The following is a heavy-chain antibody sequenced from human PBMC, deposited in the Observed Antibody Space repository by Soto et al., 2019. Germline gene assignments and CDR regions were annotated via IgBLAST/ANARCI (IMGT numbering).Heavy chain of an antibody. Sequence: GESLKISCKGSGYIFTDYWIAWVRQLPGQRPEWMGIIYPGDSDTRYSPSFKGQVTISADKSINTAYLQWSSLEVSDTAMYYCTRIISPVGASPSWGQGTLVTVYS. J-gene: IGHJ4*02. CDR3: TRIISPVGASPS. CDR2: IYPGDSDT. D-gene: IGHD4-17*01. CDR1: GYIFTDYW. V-gene: IGHV5-51*01.